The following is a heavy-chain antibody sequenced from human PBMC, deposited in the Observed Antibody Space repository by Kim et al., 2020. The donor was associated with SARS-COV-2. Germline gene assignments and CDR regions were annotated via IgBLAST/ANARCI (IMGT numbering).Heavy chain of an antibody. J-gene: IGHJ5*02. CDR3: ARVSTVAGWFDP. V-gene: IGHV4-61*01. D-gene: IGHD4-17*01. CDR1: GGSVSSGSYY. Sequence: SETLSLTCTVSGGSVSSGSYYWSWIRQPPGKGLEWIGYIYYSGSTNYNSSLKSRVTISVDTSKNQFSLKLSSVTAADTAVYYCARVSTVAGWFDPWGQGT. CDR2: IYYSGST.